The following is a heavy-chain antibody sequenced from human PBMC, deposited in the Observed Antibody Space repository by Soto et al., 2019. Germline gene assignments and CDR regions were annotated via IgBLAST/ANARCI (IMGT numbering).Heavy chain of an antibody. CDR2: IIPIFNST. D-gene: IGHD2-2*02. J-gene: IGHJ4*02. V-gene: IGHV1-69*06. CDR1: GSRFSNYV. CDR3: AREGRGKKAGYNGLVSLGY. Sequence: QVQLVQSGAEVKTPGSSLKVSCKVSGSRFSNYVISWVRQAPGHGLEWLGRIIPIFNSTKYAQSFQGRVTITADKSTRTASVELSSLRSDDTAVYYCAREGRGKKAGYNGLVSLGYWGQGTLVT.